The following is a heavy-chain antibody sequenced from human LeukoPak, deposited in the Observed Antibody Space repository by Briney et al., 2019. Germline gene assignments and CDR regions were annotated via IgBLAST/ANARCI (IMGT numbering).Heavy chain of an antibody. Sequence: SETLSLTCTVSGGSISSYYWSWIRQPPGKGLEWIGYIYYSGSTNYNPSLKSRVTISVDTSKNQFSLKLSSVTAADTAVYYRARAMRRRPDAFDIWGQGTMVTVSS. CDR2: IYYSGST. CDR1: GGSISSYY. V-gene: IGHV4-59*01. CDR3: ARAMRRRPDAFDI. J-gene: IGHJ3*02.